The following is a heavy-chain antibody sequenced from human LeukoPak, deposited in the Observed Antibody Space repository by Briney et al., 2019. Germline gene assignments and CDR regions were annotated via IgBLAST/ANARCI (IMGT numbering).Heavy chain of an antibody. CDR1: GFTFSTYE. D-gene: IGHD3-16*01. V-gene: IGHV3-21*01. CDR3: ARDMIGAPYYFDY. CDR2: ISSSSSYI. J-gene: IGHJ4*02. Sequence: PGGSLRLSCAASGFTFSTYEMNWVRQAPGKGLEWVSSISSSSSYIYYADSVKGRFTISRDNAKNSLYLQMNSLRAEDTAVYYCARDMIGAPYYFDYWGQGTLVTVSS.